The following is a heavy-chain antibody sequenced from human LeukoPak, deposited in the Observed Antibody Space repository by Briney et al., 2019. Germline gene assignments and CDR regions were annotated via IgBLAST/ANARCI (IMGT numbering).Heavy chain of an antibody. CDR3: ARDKIEGPTKLDY. Sequence: GGSLRLSCAASGFTFSCYWVSWLRQAPGKGLEWVANIKQDESEKYYVDSLKGRFTISRDNAKNSLYLQMNSLRAEDTAVYYWARDKIEGPTKLDYWGQGILVTVSS. V-gene: IGHV3-7*01. D-gene: IGHD1-1*01. CDR1: GFTFSCYW. J-gene: IGHJ4*02. CDR2: IKQDESEK.